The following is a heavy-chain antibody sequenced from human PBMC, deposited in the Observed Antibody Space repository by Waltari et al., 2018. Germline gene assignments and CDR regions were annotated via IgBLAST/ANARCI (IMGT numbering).Heavy chain of an antibody. V-gene: IGHV4-59*01. CDR2: IYYSGGT. J-gene: IGHJ3*02. Sequence: QVQLQESGPGLVKPSETLSLTCTVSGGSISSYYWSWIRQPPGKGLEGIGYIYYSGGTNYHPSRSGRVTISVATSKNHFSLKLSSVTAADTAVYYCARALPYCSSTSCYAGAFDIWGQGTMVTVSS. CDR3: ARALPYCSSTSCYAGAFDI. D-gene: IGHD2-2*01. CDR1: GGSISSYY.